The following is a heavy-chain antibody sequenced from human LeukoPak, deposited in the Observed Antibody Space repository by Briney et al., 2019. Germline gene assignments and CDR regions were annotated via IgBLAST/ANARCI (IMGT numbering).Heavy chain of an antibody. CDR2: INPNSGGT. CDR3: ARDLRGRGAEYFQH. V-gene: IGHV1-2*02. CDR1: GYTFSDYY. J-gene: IGHJ1*01. D-gene: IGHD3-16*01. Sequence: GASVKVSCKASGYTFSDYYMHWVRQAPGQGLEWMGWINPNSGGTNYAQRFQGRVTMTRDTSISTAYMELSRLRSDDTAVYYCARDLRGRGAEYFQHWGQGTLVTVSS.